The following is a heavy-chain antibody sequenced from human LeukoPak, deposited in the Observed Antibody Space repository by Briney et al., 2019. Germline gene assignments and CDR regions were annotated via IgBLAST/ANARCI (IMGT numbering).Heavy chain of an antibody. Sequence: GASVKVSCKAWRHLQQLCYQLGRRAPGQGLEGRGRIIPILGIANYAQKFQGRVTITADKSTSTAYMELSSLRSEDTAVYYCATPGGVRGDQGPDYWGQGTLVTVSS. V-gene: IGHV1-69*04. CDR3: ATPGGVRGDQGPDY. J-gene: IGHJ4*02. CDR1: RHLQQLC. D-gene: IGHD3-10*01. CDR2: IIPILGIA.